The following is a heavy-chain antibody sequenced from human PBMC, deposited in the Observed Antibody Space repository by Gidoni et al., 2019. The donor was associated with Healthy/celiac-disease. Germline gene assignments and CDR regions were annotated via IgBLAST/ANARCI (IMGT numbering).Heavy chain of an antibody. D-gene: IGHD3-10*01. Sequence: EVQLLESGGGLVQPGRSLRLSCAASGFPFSSYAMSWVRQAPGKGLEWVSAISGSGGSTYYADSVKGRFTISRDNSKNTLYLQMNSLRAEDTAVYYCAKDAYYYGSGSYHWFDPWGQGTLVTVSS. CDR2: ISGSGGST. CDR1: GFPFSSYA. CDR3: AKDAYYYGSGSYHWFDP. J-gene: IGHJ5*02. V-gene: IGHV3-23*01.